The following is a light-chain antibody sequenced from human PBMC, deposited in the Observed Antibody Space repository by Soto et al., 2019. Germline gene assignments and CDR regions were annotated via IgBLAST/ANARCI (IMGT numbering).Light chain of an antibody. CDR2: GAS. J-gene: IGKJ1*01. Sequence: EIVLTQSPATRSLSPGEGATLSCRASQSVSSNLAWYQQKPGQAPRLLIYGASTRATGIPARFSGSGSGTEFTLTISSLQSEDFAIYYCQQYDDWPLTFGQGTKVDIK. V-gene: IGKV3-15*01. CDR3: QQYDDWPLT. CDR1: QSVSSN.